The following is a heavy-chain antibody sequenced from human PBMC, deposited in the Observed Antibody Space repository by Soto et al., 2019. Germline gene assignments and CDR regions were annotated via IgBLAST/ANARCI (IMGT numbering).Heavy chain of an antibody. CDR1: GGSISSGGYY. V-gene: IGHV4-31*03. CDR2: IYYSGST. D-gene: IGHD2-2*01. Sequence: QVQLQKSGPELVKPSQTLSLTCTVSGGSISSGGYYWSWIRQHPGKGLEWIGYIYYSGSTYYNPPLKSRVTISVDTSKNQFSLKLSSVTAADTAVYYCARDASRYQLTYYYYYGMDVWGQGTTVTVSS. CDR3: ARDASRYQLTYYYYYGMDV. J-gene: IGHJ6*02.